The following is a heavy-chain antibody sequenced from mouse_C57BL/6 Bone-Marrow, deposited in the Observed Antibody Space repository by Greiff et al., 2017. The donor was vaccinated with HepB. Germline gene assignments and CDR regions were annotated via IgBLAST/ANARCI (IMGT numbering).Heavy chain of an antibody. J-gene: IGHJ4*01. CDR1: GFTFSSYA. D-gene: IGHD1-1*01. CDR3: TRERYYGSSYPYAMDY. CDR2: ISSGGDYI. Sequence: EVKLMESGEGLVKPGGSLKLSCAASGFTFSSYAMSWVRQTPEKRLEWVAYISSGGDYIYYADTVKGRFTISRDNARNTLYLQMSSLKSEDTAMYYGTRERYYGSSYPYAMDYWGQGTSVTVSS. V-gene: IGHV5-9-1*02.